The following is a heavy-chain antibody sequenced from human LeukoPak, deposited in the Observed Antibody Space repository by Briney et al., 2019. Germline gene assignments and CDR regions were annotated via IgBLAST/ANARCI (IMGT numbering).Heavy chain of an antibody. Sequence: GGSLRLSCAASGFTFSSYAMSWVRQAPGKGLEWVANIKQDGSDENYVDSVKGRFTISRDNAKSSVYLQMNSLRAEDTAVYFCVRDTGRSWSSWGQGTLVTVSS. CDR1: GFTFSSYA. V-gene: IGHV3-7*03. CDR3: VRDTGRSWSS. CDR2: IKQDGSDE. J-gene: IGHJ5*02. D-gene: IGHD6-13*01.